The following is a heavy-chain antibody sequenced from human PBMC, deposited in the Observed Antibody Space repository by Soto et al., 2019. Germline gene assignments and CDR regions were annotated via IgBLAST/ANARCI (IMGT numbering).Heavy chain of an antibody. J-gene: IGHJ4*02. CDR3: AKSLRPEYSTAAEFDY. CDR2: ISGSGGST. CDR1: GFTFSSYA. D-gene: IGHD6-6*01. V-gene: IGHV3-23*01. Sequence: GGSLRLSCAASGFTFSSYAMSWVRQAPGKGLEWVSAISGSGGSTYYADSVKGRFTISRDNSKNTLYLQMNSLRAEDPAVYYCAKSLRPEYSTAAEFDYWGQGTLVTVSS.